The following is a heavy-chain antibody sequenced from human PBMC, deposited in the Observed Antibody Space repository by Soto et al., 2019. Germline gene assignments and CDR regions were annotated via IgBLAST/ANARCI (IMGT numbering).Heavy chain of an antibody. CDR2: INTDGSNT. CDR3: ARDGPRGDNGAVSFDH. D-gene: IGHD2-8*01. CDR1: GFTLNTYL. J-gene: IGHJ4*02. Sequence: PGGSLRLSCAASGFTLNTYLMHWVRQAPGKGPVWVSRINTDGSNTRYADSVKGRFTISRDNAKNTLYLQMNSLGVEDTAIYYCARDGPRGDNGAVSFDHWGQGALVTVSS. V-gene: IGHV3-74*01.